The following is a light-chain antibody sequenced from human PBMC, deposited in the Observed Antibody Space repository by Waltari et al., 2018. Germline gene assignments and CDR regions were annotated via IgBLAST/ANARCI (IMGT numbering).Light chain of an antibody. Sequence: QSALTQPASVSGSPGQSITISCTGPSSAVGFYTYFPWYQNHPVKAPKLIISDVFELPSGVANRFSGSKSGNTASLTISGLLAEDEADYYCNSYTGSSSWVFGGGTKLTVL. CDR3: NSYTGSSSWV. V-gene: IGLV2-14*03. J-gene: IGLJ3*02. CDR1: SSAVGFYTY. CDR2: DVF.